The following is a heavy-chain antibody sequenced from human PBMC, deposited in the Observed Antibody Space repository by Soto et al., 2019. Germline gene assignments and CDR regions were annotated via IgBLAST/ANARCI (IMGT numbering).Heavy chain of an antibody. J-gene: IGHJ3*01. CDR1: GFSFSNQD. CDR3: VRVNADAYDV. V-gene: IGHV3-13*01. Sequence: WGSMRLSCAASGFSFSNQDMHWVRQPKGKGLEWVSGITTGGNAYFADSVKGRFSISRENAKNSFYLQTSSLRAEDTAMYYCVRVNADAYDVWGQGTMVTVSS. CDR2: ITTGGNA.